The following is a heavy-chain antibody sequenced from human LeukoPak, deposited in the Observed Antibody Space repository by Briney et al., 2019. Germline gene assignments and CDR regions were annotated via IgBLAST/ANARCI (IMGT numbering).Heavy chain of an antibody. CDR3: ASGGSNWYYYMDV. CDR1: GGSISSGSYY. J-gene: IGHJ6*03. D-gene: IGHD6-13*01. V-gene: IGHV4-61*02. Sequence: PSETLSLTCTVSGGSISSGSYYWSWIRQLAGKGLEWIGRIYTSGSTNYNPSLKSRVTISVDTYKNQFSLKLSSVTAADTAVYYCASGGSNWYYYMDVWGKGTTVTISS. CDR2: IYTSGST.